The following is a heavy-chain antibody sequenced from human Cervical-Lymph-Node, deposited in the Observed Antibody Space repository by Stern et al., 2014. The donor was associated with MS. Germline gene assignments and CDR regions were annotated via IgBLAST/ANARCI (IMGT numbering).Heavy chain of an antibody. CDR3: ATTRGYSYGPEF. D-gene: IGHD5-18*01. J-gene: IGHJ4*02. V-gene: IGHV1-18*01. CDR1: GYTFTNFG. Sequence: VQLVESGAEVKKPGASVKVSCKASGYTFTNFGVTWVRQAPGQGLEWMGWINTYNGNTHYAQNLQGRVTMTTDTSTKSGSMELRSLRSDDTAVYYCATTRGYSYGPEFWGQGTLVTVSS. CDR2: INTYNGNT.